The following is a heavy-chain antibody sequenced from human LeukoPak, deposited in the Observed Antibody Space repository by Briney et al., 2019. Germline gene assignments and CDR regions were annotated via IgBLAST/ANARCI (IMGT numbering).Heavy chain of an antibody. CDR3: ARDLNRGFVWGTHMDV. V-gene: IGHV1-2*02. CDR1: GYTFTSYA. Sequence: PWASVKVSCKASGYTFTSYAMNWVRQAPGQGLDWMGCINPNSGGTNYAEKFQGRVTMARDTSISTAYMELSRLRSDATAVYCCARDLNRGFVWGTHMDVWGKGTTVTVSS. CDR2: INPNSGGT. J-gene: IGHJ6*03. D-gene: IGHD3-16*01.